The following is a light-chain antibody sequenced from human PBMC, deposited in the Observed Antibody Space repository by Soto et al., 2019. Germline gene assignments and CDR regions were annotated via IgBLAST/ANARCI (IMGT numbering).Light chain of an antibody. CDR2: DAS. Sequence: DIQMTQSPSARSSSLGDKVTITCRASQGISNHLVWFQQKPGQVPKRLIYDASVLQPGVSSRFSVSGSGTDFTLTISRLQNEDFATYDCLHHHNFTITFGQGTRLEIK. CDR1: QGISNH. V-gene: IGKV1-17*03. CDR3: LHHHNFTIT. J-gene: IGKJ5*01.